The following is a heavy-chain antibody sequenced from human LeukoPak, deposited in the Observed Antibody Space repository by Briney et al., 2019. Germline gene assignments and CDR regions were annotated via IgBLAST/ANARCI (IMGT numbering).Heavy chain of an antibody. V-gene: IGHV5-10-1*01. J-gene: IGHJ4*02. Sequence: GESLKISCKGSGYSFTSYWISWVRQVPGKGLEWMGRIDPSDSYTNYSPSFQGHVTISADKSISTAHLQWSSLKASDTAMYYCGRHSIAVADIYFDYWGQGTLVTVSS. D-gene: IGHD6-19*01. CDR2: IDPSDSYT. CDR3: GRHSIAVADIYFDY. CDR1: GYSFTSYW.